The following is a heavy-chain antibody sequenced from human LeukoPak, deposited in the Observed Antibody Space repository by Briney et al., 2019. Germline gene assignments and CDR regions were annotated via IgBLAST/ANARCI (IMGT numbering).Heavy chain of an antibody. V-gene: IGHV3-33*01. J-gene: IGHJ4*02. CDR2: IWYDGSNK. CDR3: ARLFSNTFYYHSGTHLDY. Sequence: GGSLRLSCAASGFTFNSYGMHWVRQAPGKGLEWVALIWYDGSNKYYTDSVKGRFTISRDNSKKTLYLQMNSLRAEDTAVYYCARLFSNTFYYHSGTHLDYWGQGTLVTVSS. CDR1: GFTFNSYG. D-gene: IGHD3-10*01.